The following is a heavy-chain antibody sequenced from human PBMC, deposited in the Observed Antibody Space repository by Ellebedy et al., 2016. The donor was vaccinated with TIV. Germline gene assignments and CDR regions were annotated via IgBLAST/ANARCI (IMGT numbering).Heavy chain of an antibody. Sequence: AASVKVSCKASGYTFTSYGINWVRQAPGQGLEWMGWISPYNGNTNYAQNLQGRVTMNTDTSTSTAFMELRSLRSDDTAVYYCARVSGSYYKSSSNAYFDYWGQGTLVTVSS. CDR1: GYTFTSYG. D-gene: IGHD1-26*01. V-gene: IGHV1-18*01. CDR2: ISPYNGNT. J-gene: IGHJ4*02. CDR3: ARVSGSYYKSSSNAYFDY.